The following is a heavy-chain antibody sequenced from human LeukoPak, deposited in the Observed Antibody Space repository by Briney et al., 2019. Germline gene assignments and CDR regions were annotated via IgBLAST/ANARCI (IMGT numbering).Heavy chain of an antibody. CDR2: IKQDGSEK. V-gene: IGHV3-7*01. D-gene: IGHD4-17*01. Sequence: GGSLRLSCAASGFTLSSYWMTWVRQAPGKGLEWVANIKQDGSEKYYVDSVKGRFTISRDNAKNSLYLQMNSLRAEDTAVYYCARDRFTTVTTFAWFDPWGQGTLVTVSS. CDR1: GFTLSSYW. J-gene: IGHJ5*02. CDR3: ARDRFTTVTTFAWFDP.